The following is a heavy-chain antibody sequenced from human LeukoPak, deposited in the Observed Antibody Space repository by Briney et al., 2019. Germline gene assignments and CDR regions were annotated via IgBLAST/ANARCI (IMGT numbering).Heavy chain of an antibody. J-gene: IGHJ4*02. CDR2: IYAGEGA. V-gene: IGHV4-4*07. CDR1: GDSISNYF. CDR3: ARAGDYYDSSGFFDY. D-gene: IGHD3-22*01. Sequence: SETLSLTCTVSGDSISNYFWSWIRQPAGKGLEWIGRIYAGEGAKYNPSLETRVTISVDTSKNQFSLKLSSVAAADTAVYYCARAGDYYDSSGFFDYWGQGALVTVSS.